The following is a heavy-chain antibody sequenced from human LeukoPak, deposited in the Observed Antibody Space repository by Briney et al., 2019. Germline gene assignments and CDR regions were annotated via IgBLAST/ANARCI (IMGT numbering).Heavy chain of an antibody. CDR1: GLTFSSYW. V-gene: IGHV3-7*01. Sequence: GGSLRLSCAASGLTFSSYWMSWVRQAPGKGLERVANIKQDGSEKYYVDSVKGRFTISRDNAKNSLYLQMNSLRVEDTAVYYCARGIVVGEYWGQGTQVTVSS. J-gene: IGHJ4*02. D-gene: IGHD3-10*01. CDR3: ARGIVVGEY. CDR2: IKQDGSEK.